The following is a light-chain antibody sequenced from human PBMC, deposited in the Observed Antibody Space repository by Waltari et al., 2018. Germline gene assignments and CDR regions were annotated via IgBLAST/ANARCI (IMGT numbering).Light chain of an antibody. V-gene: IGKV1-5*03. Sequence: DIRMTQCPSTLSASVGDRVTITCRASQSVSSWLAGYQQKPGKAPKLLIYKASNVESGVPSRFSGSGSGTEFTLTIRSLQTDDFATYYCEHYNGFPYTFGQGTRLEI. CDR3: EHYNGFPYT. J-gene: IGKJ2*01. CDR2: KAS. CDR1: QSVSSW.